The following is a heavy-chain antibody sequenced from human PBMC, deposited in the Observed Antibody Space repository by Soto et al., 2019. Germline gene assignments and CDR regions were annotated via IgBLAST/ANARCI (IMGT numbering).Heavy chain of an antibody. Sequence: QGQLVESGGGVVQPGRSLRLSCAASGFTFSSYGMHWVRQAPGKGLEWVAVIWYDGSNDYYADSVKGRFTISRDNSNNTLYLQMSSLRAEDTAVYYCVRDHYSTKGWFAPWGQGTLVTVSS. CDR2: IWYDGSND. D-gene: IGHD6-13*01. CDR1: GFTFSSYG. CDR3: VRDHYSTKGWFAP. J-gene: IGHJ5*02. V-gene: IGHV3-33*01.